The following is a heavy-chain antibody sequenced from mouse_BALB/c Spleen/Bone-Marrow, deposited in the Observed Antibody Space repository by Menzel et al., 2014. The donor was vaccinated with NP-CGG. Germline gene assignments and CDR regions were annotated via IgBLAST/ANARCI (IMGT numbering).Heavy chain of an antibody. CDR1: GFTFSSFG. J-gene: IGHJ1*01. V-gene: IGHV5-17*02. Sequence: EVKLMESGGGLVQPGGSRRLSCAASGFTFSSFGMHWVRQAPEKGLEWVAYISSGSSTIFYVDTVKGRFTISRDNPKNTLFLQMTSLRSEDTAMYYCTRGGNWDDFDVWGAGTTVTGSS. CDR3: TRGGNWDDFDV. D-gene: IGHD4-1*01. CDR2: ISSGSSTI.